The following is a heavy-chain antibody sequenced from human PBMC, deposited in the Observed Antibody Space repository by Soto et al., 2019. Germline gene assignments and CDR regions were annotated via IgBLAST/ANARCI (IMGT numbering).Heavy chain of an antibody. J-gene: IGHJ4*02. CDR3: ARVSIALEYSTTPFDY. D-gene: IGHD6-13*01. CDR1: GYTFTTYG. V-gene: IGHV1-18*01. Sequence: HVQLVQSGAEVRKPGDSVKVSCKASGYTFTTYGITWVRQAPGQGLGWLGWTSGHNGNAEYAQKVQGRVTMTTDTSTSTAYMGLRSLRSDDTAVYYCARVSIALEYSTTPFDYWGQGTLVTVSS. CDR2: TSGHNGNA.